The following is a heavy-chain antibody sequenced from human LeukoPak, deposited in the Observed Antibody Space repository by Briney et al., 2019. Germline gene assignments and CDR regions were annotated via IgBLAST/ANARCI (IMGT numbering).Heavy chain of an antibody. J-gene: IGHJ4*02. Sequence: GGSLRLSCAASGFIFSDYEMNWFRQAPGKGLEWVSYISSLSNAIYYADSVKGRFTIPRDNAKNSLYLQMNSLRVEDTALYYCARESVASRRVENWGQGTLVTVSS. CDR3: ARESVASRRVEN. V-gene: IGHV3-48*03. CDR2: ISSLSNAI. D-gene: IGHD6-6*01. CDR1: GFIFSDYE.